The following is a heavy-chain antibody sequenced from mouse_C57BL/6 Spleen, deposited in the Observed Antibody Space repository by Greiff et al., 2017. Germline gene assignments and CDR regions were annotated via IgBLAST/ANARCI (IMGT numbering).Heavy chain of an antibody. D-gene: IGHD1-1*01. CDR1: GYTFTSYW. CDR3: ARSYYYGSPHWYFDV. J-gene: IGHJ1*03. V-gene: IGHV1-59*01. Sequence: VKLSCKASGYTFTSYWMHWVKQRPGQGLEWIGVIVPSDSYTNYNQKFKGKATLTVDTSSSTAYMQLSSLTSEDSAVYYCARSYYYGSPHWYFDVWGTGTTVTVSS. CDR2: IVPSDSYT.